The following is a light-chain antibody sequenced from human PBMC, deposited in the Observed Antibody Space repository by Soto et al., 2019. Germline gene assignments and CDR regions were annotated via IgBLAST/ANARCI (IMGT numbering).Light chain of an antibody. CDR1: QSVGNNF. CDR2: HAS. CDR3: HQYASSPLT. J-gene: IGKJ4*01. V-gene: IGKV3-20*01. Sequence: EIVLTQSPGTLSLSPGERAALSCRASQSVGNNFLGWYQQKPGQSPRLLIYHASTRATGIPDRFSGTASGTDFTLTIRRLEPEDFAVYYCHQYASSPLTFGGGTKVEIK.